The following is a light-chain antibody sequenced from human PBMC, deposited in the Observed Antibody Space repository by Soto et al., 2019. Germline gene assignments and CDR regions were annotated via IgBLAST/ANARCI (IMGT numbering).Light chain of an antibody. J-gene: IGKJ3*01. CDR1: ESISSF. V-gene: IGKV1-39*01. CDR2: GAS. CDR3: QQSSSSLFT. Sequence: DIPMTQSPSSLSASVVDRVTITCRASESISSFLNWYQQKPGKAPNLLIYGASNLQTGVPSRFTGSGSGTDFTLTISSLQSEDFATYYCQQSSSSLFTFGPGTKVDLK.